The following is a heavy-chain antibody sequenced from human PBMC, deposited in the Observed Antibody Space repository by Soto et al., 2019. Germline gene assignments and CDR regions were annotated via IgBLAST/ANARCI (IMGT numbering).Heavy chain of an antibody. V-gene: IGHV3-30-3*01. D-gene: IGHD6-19*01. CDR1: GFTFSSYA. CDR3: ARYRGIPVAGCDYYDGMDV. J-gene: IGHJ6*02. CDR2: ISYDGSNK. Sequence: QVQLVESGGGVVQPGRSLRLSCAASGFTFSSYAMHWVRQAPGKGLEWVAVISYDGSNKYYADSVKGRFTISRDNSKKPLYLQMNILRAEGTAVYYCARYRGIPVAGCDYYDGMDVWVQGTTVTVYS.